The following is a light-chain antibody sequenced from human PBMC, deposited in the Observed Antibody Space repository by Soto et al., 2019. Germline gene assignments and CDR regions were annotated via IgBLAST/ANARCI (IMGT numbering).Light chain of an antibody. J-gene: IGLJ1*01. Sequence: QSVLTQPASVSGSPGQSITISCTGSSSDVGGHNYVSWYQQHPGKAPKLMVYEVTKRPSGVSNRFSGSKSGNTASLTISGLQAEDEPDYYCTSYVGSNNFPYLVGYGTQLTVL. CDR2: EVT. CDR1: SSDVGGHNY. V-gene: IGLV2-14*01. CDR3: TSYVGSNNFPYL.